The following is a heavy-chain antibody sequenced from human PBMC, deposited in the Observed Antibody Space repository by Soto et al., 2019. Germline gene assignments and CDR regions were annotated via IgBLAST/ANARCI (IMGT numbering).Heavy chain of an antibody. Sequence: SETLSLTCTVSGGSISSYYWSWIRQPPGKGLEWIGYIYYSGSTNYNPSLKSRVTISVDTSKNQFSLKLSSVTAADTAVYYCARHNTIFGVVIGPLELDYWGQGTLVTVSS. D-gene: IGHD3-3*01. CDR3: ARHNTIFGVVIGPLELDY. CDR2: IYYSGST. J-gene: IGHJ4*02. V-gene: IGHV4-59*08. CDR1: GGSISSYY.